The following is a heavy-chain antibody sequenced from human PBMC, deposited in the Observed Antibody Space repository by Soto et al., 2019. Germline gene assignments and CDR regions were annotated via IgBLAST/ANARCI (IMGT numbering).Heavy chain of an antibody. Sequence: SETLSLTCTVSGGSISSYYWSWIRQPPGKGLEWIGYIYYRGRTNYNPALKSRVTISVDTSKSQSPLKLSSVTAADTAVYYCARHGDCSSTSCYRGTDWFDPWGQGTLVTVSS. D-gene: IGHD2-2*01. CDR2: IYYRGRT. CDR3: ARHGDCSSTSCYRGTDWFDP. V-gene: IGHV4-59*01. CDR1: GGSISSYY. J-gene: IGHJ5*02.